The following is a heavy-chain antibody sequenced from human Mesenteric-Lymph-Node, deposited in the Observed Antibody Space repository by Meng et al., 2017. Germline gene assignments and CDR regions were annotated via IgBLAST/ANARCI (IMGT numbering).Heavy chain of an antibody. CDR1: GASTANDF. V-gene: IGHV4-59*01. CDR3: AKGGGCYAY. J-gene: IGHJ4*02. CDR2: TSYTAGT. Sequence: QVQLQESAPGLVKHLETLTLGCAVSGASTANDFWTWFRQPPGKALXWIGYTSYTAGTSYNPSLKSRVSMSVDTSKNQFSLKLTSVTAAGTAVYFCAKGGGCYAYWGRGALVTVSS. D-gene: IGHD2-21*02.